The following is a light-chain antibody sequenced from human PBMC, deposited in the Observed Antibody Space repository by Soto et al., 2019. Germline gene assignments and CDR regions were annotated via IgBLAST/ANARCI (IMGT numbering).Light chain of an antibody. J-gene: IGKJ1*01. CDR1: QSISSW. V-gene: IGKV1-5*03. Sequence: DIQMTQSPSIVSSSVWDRVTITCRSSQSISSWLAWYQQKPGKAPNLLIYKASHLENGVPSRFSGSGSGTEFTLTISSLQPGDFATYYCQHYNTYPWTFGQGTKVDI. CDR2: KAS. CDR3: QHYNTYPWT.